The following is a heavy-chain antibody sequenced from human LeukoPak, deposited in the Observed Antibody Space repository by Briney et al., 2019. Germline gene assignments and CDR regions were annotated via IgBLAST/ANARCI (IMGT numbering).Heavy chain of an antibody. CDR2: IYSGGRT. D-gene: IGHD6-13*01. CDR1: GLTVSSNY. J-gene: IGHJ6*02. CDR3: ARESPIAAAMDV. V-gene: IGHV3-53*04. Sequence: PGGSLRLSCAASGLTVSSNYMSWVRQAPGKGLEWVSDIYSGGRTYYADSVKGRFTISRHNSKNTLKLQMNSLRAEDTAGYYCARESPIAAAMDVWGQGTTVTVSS.